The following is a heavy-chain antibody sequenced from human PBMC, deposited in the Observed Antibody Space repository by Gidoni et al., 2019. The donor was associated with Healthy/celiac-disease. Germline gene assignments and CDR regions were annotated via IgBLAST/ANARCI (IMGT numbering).Heavy chain of an antibody. CDR1: GGSFSGYY. CDR3: ARGGRWLHLFDY. V-gene: IGHV4-34*01. CDR2: INHSGST. J-gene: IGHJ4*02. D-gene: IGHD5-12*01. Sequence: QVQLQQWGAGLLKPSETLSLTCAVYGGSFSGYYWSWIRQPPGKGLEWIGEINHSGSTNYNPSLKSRVTISVDTSKNQFSLKLSSVTAADTAVYYCARGGRWLHLFDYWGQGTLVTVSS.